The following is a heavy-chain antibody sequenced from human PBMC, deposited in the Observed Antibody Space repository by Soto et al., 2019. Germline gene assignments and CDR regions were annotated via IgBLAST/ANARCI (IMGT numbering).Heavy chain of an antibody. J-gene: IGHJ4*02. Sequence: GGSLRLSCAASGFTFSSYAMIWFRQAPGKGLEWVSAISGSGGSTYYADSVKGRFTISRDNSKNTLYLQMNSLRAEDTAVYYCAKDHLYSSSWYYIYWGQGTLVTVSS. CDR2: ISGSGGST. V-gene: IGHV3-23*01. CDR1: GFTFSSYA. D-gene: IGHD6-13*01. CDR3: AKDHLYSSSWYYIY.